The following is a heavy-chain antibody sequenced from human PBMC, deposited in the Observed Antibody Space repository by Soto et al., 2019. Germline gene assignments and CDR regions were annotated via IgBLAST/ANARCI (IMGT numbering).Heavy chain of an antibody. CDR3: ARVYYYDSSGYLTLDAFDI. J-gene: IGHJ3*02. V-gene: IGHV1-18*01. Sequence: ASVKVSCKASGYTFTSYGISWVRRAPGQGLEWMGWISAYNGNTNYAQKLQGRVTMTTDTSTSTAYMELRSLRSDDTAVYYCARVYYYDSSGYLTLDAFDIWGQGTMVTVS. CDR2: ISAYNGNT. CDR1: GYTFTSYG. D-gene: IGHD3-22*01.